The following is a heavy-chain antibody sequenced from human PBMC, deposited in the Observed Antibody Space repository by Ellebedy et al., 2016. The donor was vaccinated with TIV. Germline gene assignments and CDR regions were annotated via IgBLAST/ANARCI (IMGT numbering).Heavy chain of an antibody. D-gene: IGHD3-16*01. Sequence: GESLKISCAASGITFSSYAISCVRQPPGKGLEWVSAISGSGDKTYYTDSVKGRFTISRDNSQNTLYLQMNSLRAEDTAVYYCAKELHMWGTIMIDCWGPGTLVTVSS. CDR1: GITFSSYA. V-gene: IGHV3-23*01. J-gene: IGHJ4*02. CDR2: ISGSGDKT. CDR3: AKELHMWGTIMIDC.